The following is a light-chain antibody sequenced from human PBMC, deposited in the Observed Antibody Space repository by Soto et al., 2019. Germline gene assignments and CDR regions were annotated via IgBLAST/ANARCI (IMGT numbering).Light chain of an antibody. CDR1: QSVSST. CDR3: LQYNKWPPYT. J-gene: IGKJ2*01. Sequence: EKVMTQSPATLSVSPGGRATLSCRASQSVSSTLAWYQQKPGQAPRLLIYGSSTRATGVPARFSGSGSGTEFTLSISSLQSEDFAVYYCLQYNKWPPYTFGQGTKLEIK. CDR2: GSS. V-gene: IGKV3-15*01.